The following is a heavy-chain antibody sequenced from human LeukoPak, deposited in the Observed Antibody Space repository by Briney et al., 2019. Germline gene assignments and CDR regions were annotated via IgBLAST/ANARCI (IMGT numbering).Heavy chain of an antibody. J-gene: IGHJ5*02. Sequence: GGSLRLSCAASGLTLTNYWMHWVRQVAGKWRVWVSRINGDLTNTTYTNSGKGRFTISRDNAKNTLYLQMNSLRAEDTAVYYCARAMPHDNWFKPWGQGSLVTVSS. V-gene: IGHV3-74*03. CDR1: GLTLTNYW. CDR2: INGDLTNT. D-gene: IGHD2-2*01. CDR3: ARAMPHDNWFKP.